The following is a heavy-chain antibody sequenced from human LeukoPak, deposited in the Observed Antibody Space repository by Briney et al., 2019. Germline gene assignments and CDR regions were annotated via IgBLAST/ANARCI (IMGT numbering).Heavy chain of an antibody. V-gene: IGHV3-48*03. CDR2: ISSSGSTI. CDR1: GFTFSTYE. CDR3: ARDRGSSWSDYYYYYGMDV. D-gene: IGHD6-13*01. Sequence: QAGGSLRLSCAASGFTFSTYEMNWVRQAPGKGLEWVSYISSSGSTIYYAESVKGRFTISRDNAKNSLYLQMNSLRAEDTAVYYCARDRGSSWSDYYYYYGMDVWGQGNTVTVSS. J-gene: IGHJ6*02.